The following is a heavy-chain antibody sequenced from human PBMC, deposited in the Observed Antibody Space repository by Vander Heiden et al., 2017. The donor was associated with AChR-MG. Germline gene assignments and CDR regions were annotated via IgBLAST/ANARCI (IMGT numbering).Heavy chain of an antibody. D-gene: IGHD1-26*01. Sequence: EVQLLESGGGLVQPGGSLRLSCAASGLPFSSYAMGWVRQAPGKGLEWVSAISGSGGSTYYADSVKGRFTISRDNSKNTLYLQMNSLRAEDTAVYYCAKVRWELPNNWFDPWGQGTLVTVSS. J-gene: IGHJ5*02. CDR3: AKVRWELPNNWFDP. CDR2: ISGSGGST. CDR1: GLPFSSYA. V-gene: IGHV3-23*01.